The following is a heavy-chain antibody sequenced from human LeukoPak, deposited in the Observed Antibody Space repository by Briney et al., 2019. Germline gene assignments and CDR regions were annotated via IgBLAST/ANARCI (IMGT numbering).Heavy chain of an antibody. J-gene: IGHJ4*02. D-gene: IGHD6-13*01. CDR3: AKGSLGSWYYFDY. Sequence: GGSLRLSFAASGFTFGSSAMSWVRQAPGKGPEWVSTFSRSGPDTYYADSVKGRFTIFRDNSKNTLYPQMNSLRAEDTAVYYCAKGSLGSWYYFDYWGQGTLVTVSS. CDR1: GFTFGSSA. CDR2: FSRSGPDT. V-gene: IGHV3-23*01.